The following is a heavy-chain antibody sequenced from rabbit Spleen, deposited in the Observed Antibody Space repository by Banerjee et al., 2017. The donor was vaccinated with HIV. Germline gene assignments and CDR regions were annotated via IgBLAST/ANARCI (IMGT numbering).Heavy chain of an antibody. CDR1: GFSFSSRYY. CDR3: AREIAGSTENYNL. CDR2: IYSGSSADT. V-gene: IGHV1S40*01. Sequence: QSLEESGGDLVKPGASLTLTCTASGFSFSSRYYLCWVRQAPGKGLEWIACIYSGSSADTYYASWAKGRFTISKTSSTTVDLKMTSLTAADSATYFCAREIAGSTENYNLWGPGTLVTVS. D-gene: IGHD4-2*01. J-gene: IGHJ4*01.